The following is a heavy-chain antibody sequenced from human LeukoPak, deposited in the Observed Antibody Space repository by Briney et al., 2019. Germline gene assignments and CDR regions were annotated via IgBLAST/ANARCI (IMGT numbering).Heavy chain of an antibody. V-gene: IGHV4-34*01. Sequence: SETLSLTCAVYGGSFSGYYWSWILQPPGKGLVWIGEINHSGSTNYNPSLKSRVTISVDTSKNQFSLKLSSVTAADTAVYYCARRGFYYDILTGYRYYFDYWGQGTLVTVSS. CDR1: GGSFSGYY. J-gene: IGHJ4*02. CDR3: ARRGFYYDILTGYRYYFDY. CDR2: INHSGST. D-gene: IGHD3-9*01.